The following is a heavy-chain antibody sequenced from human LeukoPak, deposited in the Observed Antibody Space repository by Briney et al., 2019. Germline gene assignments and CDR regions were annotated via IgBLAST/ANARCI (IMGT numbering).Heavy chain of an antibody. CDR3: ASSIAAAGKNYYYYGMDV. CDR2: IYYSGRT. D-gene: IGHD6-13*01. V-gene: IGHV4-59*08. J-gene: IGHJ6*02. CDR1: GGSISSYY. Sequence: SETLSLTCTVSGGSISSYYWSWIRQPPGKGLEWIGYIYYSGRTNYNPSLKSRVTISVDTSKNQFSLKLSSVTAADTAVYYCASSIAAAGKNYYYYGMDVWGQGTTVTVSS.